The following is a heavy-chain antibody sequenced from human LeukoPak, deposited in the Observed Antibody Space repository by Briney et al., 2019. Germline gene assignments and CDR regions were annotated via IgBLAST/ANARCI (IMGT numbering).Heavy chain of an antibody. D-gene: IGHD3-3*01. CDR1: GYSFTNYW. CDR2: IYPGDSDT. Sequence: GESLKISCKGSGYSFTNYWIGWVRQMPGKGLEWMGIIYPGDSDTRYSPSFQGQVTISADKSISTAYLQWSSLKASDTAMYYCARHGRITIFGVVKDYYYMDVWGKGTTVTVSS. J-gene: IGHJ6*03. V-gene: IGHV5-51*01. CDR3: ARHGRITIFGVVKDYYYMDV.